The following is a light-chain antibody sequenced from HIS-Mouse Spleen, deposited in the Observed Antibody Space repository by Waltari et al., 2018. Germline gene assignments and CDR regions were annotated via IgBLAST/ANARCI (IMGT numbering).Light chain of an antibody. CDR2: YYSDSDK. CDR1: SDINVGSYN. V-gene: IGLV5-37*01. CDR3: MIWPSNAQGV. Sequence: QPVLTQPPSSSASPGESARLTCTLPSDINVGSYNIYWYQQKPGSPPRYLLYYYSDSDKGQGSGVPSRFSGSKDASANTGILLSSGLQSEDEADYYCMIWPSNAQGVFGGGTKLTVL. J-gene: IGLJ2*01.